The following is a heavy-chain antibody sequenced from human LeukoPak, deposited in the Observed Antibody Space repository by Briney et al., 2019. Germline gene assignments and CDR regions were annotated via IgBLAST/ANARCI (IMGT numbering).Heavy chain of an antibody. CDR3: AREILGGFNPGAY. V-gene: IGHV4-4*02. Sequence: PLETLSLTCTVSLDSTTSNFWSWVRQPPGKGLEWIGEIHRSGSPNYNPSLQSRVTISIDRSRNQIVLVLSSVTAADTAVYYCAREILGGFNPGAYWGQGTLVTVTS. CDR2: IHRSGSP. D-gene: IGHD1-14*01. J-gene: IGHJ4*02. CDR1: LDSTTSNF.